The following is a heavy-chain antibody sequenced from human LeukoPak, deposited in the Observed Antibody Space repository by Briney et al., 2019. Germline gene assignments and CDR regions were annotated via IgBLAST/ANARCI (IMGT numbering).Heavy chain of an antibody. CDR2: ISSSSSYI. CDR1: GFTFSSYS. J-gene: IGHJ4*02. D-gene: IGHD3-22*01. CDR3: AKADHYYDSSGFDY. V-gene: IGHV3-21*04. Sequence: PGGSLRLSCAASGFTFSSYSMNWVRQAPGKGLEWVSSISSSSSYIYYADSVKGRFTISRDNAKNSLYLQMNSLRAEDTAVYYCAKADHYYDSSGFDYWGQGTLVTVSS.